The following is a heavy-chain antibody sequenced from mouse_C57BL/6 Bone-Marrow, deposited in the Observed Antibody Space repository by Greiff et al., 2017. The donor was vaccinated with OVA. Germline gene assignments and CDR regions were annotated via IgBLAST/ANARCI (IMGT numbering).Heavy chain of an antibody. CDR2: IYPRSGNT. CDR1: GYTFTSYG. CDR3: ARSPGTGYWYFDV. D-gene: IGHD4-1*01. J-gene: IGHJ1*03. Sequence: VQLQQSGAELARPGASVKLSCKASGYTFTSYGISWVKQRTGQGLEWIGEIYPRSGNTYYNEKFKGKATLTADKSSSTAYMELRSLTSEDSAVYFCARSPGTGYWYFDVWGTGTTVTVSS. V-gene: IGHV1-81*01.